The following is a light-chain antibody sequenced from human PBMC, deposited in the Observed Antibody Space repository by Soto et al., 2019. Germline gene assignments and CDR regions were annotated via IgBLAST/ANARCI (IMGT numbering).Light chain of an antibody. CDR2: AAS. J-gene: IGKJ1*01. CDR3: QQSYSTLGT. V-gene: IGKV1-39*01. Sequence: DIQMTQSPSSLSASVGDRVTITCRASQSINSYLNWYQQKPGKAPKVLIYAASSLQSGVPSRFSGSGSGTDFTLTISSLQPEDFATYYCQQSYSTLGTFGQGTKVEIK. CDR1: QSINSY.